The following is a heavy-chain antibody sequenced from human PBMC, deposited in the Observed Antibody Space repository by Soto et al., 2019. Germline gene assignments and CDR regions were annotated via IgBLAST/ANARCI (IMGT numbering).Heavy chain of an antibody. CDR2: ISGSGGST. Sequence: FSSYAMSWVRQVPGKGLEWVSAISGSGGSTYYADSVKGRFTISRDNSKNTLYLQMNSLRAEDTAVYYCAYSSTPFDYWGQGTLVTVSS. J-gene: IGHJ4*02. V-gene: IGHV3-23*01. D-gene: IGHD6-13*01. CDR1: FSSYA. CDR3: AYSSTPFDY.